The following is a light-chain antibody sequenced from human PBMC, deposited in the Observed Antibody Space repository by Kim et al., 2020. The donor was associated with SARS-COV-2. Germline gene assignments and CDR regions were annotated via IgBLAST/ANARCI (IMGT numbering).Light chain of an antibody. CDR2: GAS. J-gene: IGKJ2*01. V-gene: IGKV1-27*01. Sequence: ASVGDSGTITCRASQAISTHLAWYQQKVGKVPQLLIYGASTLQPGVPSRFSGSGSGTEFTLTINNLQPEDIATYYCQKSYSAPFTFGQGTKVEIK. CDR3: QKSYSAPFT. CDR1: QAISTH.